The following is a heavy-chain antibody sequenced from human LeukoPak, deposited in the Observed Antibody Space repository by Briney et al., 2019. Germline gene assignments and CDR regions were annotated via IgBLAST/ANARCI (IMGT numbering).Heavy chain of an antibody. V-gene: IGHV1-2*02. J-gene: IGHJ6*03. CDR2: INPNSGGT. Sequence: ASVKVSCKASGYTFTGYYMHWVRQAPGQGLEWMGWINPNSGGTNYAQKFQGRVTMTRDTSISTAYMELSSLRSEDTAVYYCARGVYSYGEYYYYYYYMDVWGKGTTVTISS. CDR3: ARGVYSYGEYYYYYYYMDV. CDR1: GYTFTGYY. D-gene: IGHD5-18*01.